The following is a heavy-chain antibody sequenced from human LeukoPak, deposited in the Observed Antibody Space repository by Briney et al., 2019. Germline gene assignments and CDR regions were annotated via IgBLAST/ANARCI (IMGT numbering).Heavy chain of an antibody. CDR1: GGSISSSNYY. Sequence: MSSETLSLTCSVSGGSISSSNYYWSWIRQPAGKGLEWIGRIYTSESTNYNPSLKSRVTISVDTSRNQFSLKLSSVTAADTAVYYCAGGLWFGDENPPYFDYWGQGILVTVSS. D-gene: IGHD3-10*01. J-gene: IGHJ4*02. V-gene: IGHV4-61*02. CDR3: AGGLWFGDENPPYFDY. CDR2: IYTSEST.